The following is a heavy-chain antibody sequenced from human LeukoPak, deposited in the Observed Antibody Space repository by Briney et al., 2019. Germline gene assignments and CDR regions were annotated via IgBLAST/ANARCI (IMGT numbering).Heavy chain of an antibody. CDR3: AAPASSDPTYDY. CDR2: IYSGGST. D-gene: IGHD6-19*01. J-gene: IGHJ4*02. V-gene: IGHV3-66*01. CDR1: GFTVSSNY. Sequence: GGSLRLSCAASGFTVSSNYMSWVRQAPGKGLEWVSVIYSGGSTYYADSVKSRFTISRDNSKNTLYLQMNSLRAEDTAVYYCAAPASSDPTYDYWGQGTLVTVSS.